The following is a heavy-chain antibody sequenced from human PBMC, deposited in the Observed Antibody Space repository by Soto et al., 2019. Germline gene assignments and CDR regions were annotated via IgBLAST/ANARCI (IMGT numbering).Heavy chain of an antibody. CDR2: ISSSSSTI. Sequence: EVQLVESGGGLVQPGGSLRLSCAASGFTFSSYSMNWVRQAPGKGLEWVSYISSSSSTIYYADSVKGRFTISRDNAKNSLYLQMNSLRDEDTAVYYCARDVTVYGIAAHPRRFDPWGQGTLVTVSS. CDR1: GFTFSSYS. D-gene: IGHD6-6*01. CDR3: ARDVTVYGIAAHPRRFDP. J-gene: IGHJ5*02. V-gene: IGHV3-48*02.